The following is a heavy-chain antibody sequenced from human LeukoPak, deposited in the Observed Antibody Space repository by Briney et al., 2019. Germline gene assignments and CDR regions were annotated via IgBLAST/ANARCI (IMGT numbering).Heavy chain of an antibody. D-gene: IGHD4-17*01. Sequence: SETLSLTCTVSGGSISSYYWSWIRQPPGKGLEWIGYFYYSGSTSYNPSLKSRVTISVDTSKNQFSLRLTSVTAADTAVYYCARQTGTVTTPFDYWGQGTLVTGSS. CDR1: GGSISSYY. V-gene: IGHV4-59*08. CDR3: ARQTGTVTTPFDY. CDR2: FYYSGST. J-gene: IGHJ4*02.